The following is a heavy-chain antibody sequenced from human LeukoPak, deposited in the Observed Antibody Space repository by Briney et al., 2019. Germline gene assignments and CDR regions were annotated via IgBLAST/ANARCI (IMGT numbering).Heavy chain of an antibody. Sequence: PSETLSLTCAVYGGSFSGYYWSWIRQPPGKGLEWIGYIYHSGSTYYNPSLKSRVTISVDRSKNQFSLKLSSVTAADTAVYYCASERYCSSTSCYPDAFDIWGQGTMVTVSS. CDR3: ASERYCSSTSCYPDAFDI. D-gene: IGHD2-2*01. V-gene: IGHV4-34*01. CDR2: IYHSGST. CDR1: GGSFSGYY. J-gene: IGHJ3*02.